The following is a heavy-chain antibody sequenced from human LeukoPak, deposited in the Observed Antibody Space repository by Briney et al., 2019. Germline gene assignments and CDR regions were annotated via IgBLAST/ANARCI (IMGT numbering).Heavy chain of an antibody. D-gene: IGHD6-13*01. CDR1: GGSISSYY. CDR2: IYYSGST. CDR3: ARGPHSSSPGTYYYYMDV. V-gene: IGHV4-59*01. Sequence: SETLSLTCTVSGGSISSYYWSWIRQPPGKGLEWIGYIYYSGSTNYNPSLKSRVTISVDTSKNQFSLKLSSVTAADTAVYYCARGPHSSSPGTYYYYMDVWGKGTTVTVSS. J-gene: IGHJ6*03.